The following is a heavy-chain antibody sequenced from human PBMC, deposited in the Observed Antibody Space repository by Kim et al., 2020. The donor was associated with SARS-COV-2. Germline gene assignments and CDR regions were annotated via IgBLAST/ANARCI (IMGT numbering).Heavy chain of an antibody. CDR3: AKGVQGVIPYYYYGMDV. D-gene: IGHD3-10*01. Sequence: VKGRFTISRDNSKNTLYLQMNGLRAEDTAVYYCAKGVQGVIPYYYYGMDVWGQGTTVTVSS. V-gene: IGHV3-23*01. J-gene: IGHJ6*02.